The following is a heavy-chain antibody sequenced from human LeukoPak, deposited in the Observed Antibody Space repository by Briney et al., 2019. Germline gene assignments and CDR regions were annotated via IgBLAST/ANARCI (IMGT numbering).Heavy chain of an antibody. CDR2: IYTSGST. Sequence: SETLSLTCTVSGGSISSYYWSWIRQPAGKGLEWIGRIYTSGSTNYNPSLKSRVTMSVDTSKNQFSLKLSSVTAADTAVYYCARDSSSWRTYYFDYWGQGTLVTVSS. V-gene: IGHV4-4*07. J-gene: IGHJ4*02. D-gene: IGHD6-13*01. CDR1: GGSISSYY. CDR3: ARDSSSWRTYYFDY.